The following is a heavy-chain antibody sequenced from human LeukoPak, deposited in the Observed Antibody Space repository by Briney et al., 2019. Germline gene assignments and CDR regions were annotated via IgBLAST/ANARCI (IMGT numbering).Heavy chain of an antibody. D-gene: IGHD5-12*01. J-gene: IGHJ5*02. Sequence: SETLSLTCTVPGGSIRSYYWSWIRRPAGKGLEWVGRIYTSGSTNYNPSLKSRVTMSVETSKNQFSLKLSSVTAADTAVYYCARGRRVDARSWFDPWGQGTLVTVSS. CDR2: IYTSGST. CDR1: GGSIRSYY. CDR3: ARGRRVDARSWFDP. V-gene: IGHV4-4*07.